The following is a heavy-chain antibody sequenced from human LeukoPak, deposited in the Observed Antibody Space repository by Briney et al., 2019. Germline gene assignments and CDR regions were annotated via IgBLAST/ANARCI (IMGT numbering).Heavy chain of an antibody. CDR1: GYIFTNYW. V-gene: IGHV5-51*01. Sequence: GESLKISCKGSGYIFTNYWIAWVRQMPGKGLESMGIIYPADSDTTYSPSFEGQVTISADKSIDTVYLQWSSLKASDTATYYCARQSRDGSKTRGYYFDSWGQGTLVTVSS. J-gene: IGHJ4*02. CDR2: IYPADSDT. D-gene: IGHD3-10*01. CDR3: ARQSRDGSKTRGYYFDS.